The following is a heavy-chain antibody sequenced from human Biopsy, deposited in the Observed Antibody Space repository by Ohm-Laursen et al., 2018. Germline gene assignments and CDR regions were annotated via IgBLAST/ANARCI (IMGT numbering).Heavy chain of an antibody. CDR2: IYYSGNT. Sequence: SETLSLTCTVSGGSINGGSYYWSWLRQPPGKGLEWIGYIYYSGNTHYNPPLKSRVTMSIDTSKNQFSLRLSSVTSADTAVYYCAREDYYTWFDPWGQGTLVTVSS. CDR3: AREDYYTWFDP. V-gene: IGHV4-61*01. D-gene: IGHD2/OR15-2a*01. CDR1: GGSINGGSYY. J-gene: IGHJ5*02.